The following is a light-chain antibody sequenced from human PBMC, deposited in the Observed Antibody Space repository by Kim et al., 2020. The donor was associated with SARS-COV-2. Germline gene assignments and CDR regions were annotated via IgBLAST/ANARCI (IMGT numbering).Light chain of an antibody. V-gene: IGLV3-25*03. Sequence: PGQTAQSTCSGDALPKQYSHWYQKKPGQAPKLVIYKDSERPSGIPERFSGSNSGTSVSLTITGVQAEDEADYYCQSTDRSVSYVVFGGGTQLTVL. J-gene: IGLJ3*02. CDR3: QSTDRSVSYVV. CDR1: ALPKQY. CDR2: KDS.